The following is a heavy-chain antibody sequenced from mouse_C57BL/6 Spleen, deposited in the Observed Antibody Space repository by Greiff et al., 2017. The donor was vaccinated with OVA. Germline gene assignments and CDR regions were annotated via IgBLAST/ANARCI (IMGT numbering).Heavy chain of an antibody. CDR3: ARDGFLTGADYDY. CDR1: GYTFTSYW. Sequence: QVQLQQPGAELVRPGSSVKLSCKASGYTFTSYWMHWVKQRPIQGLEWIGNIDPSDSETHYNQKFKDKATLTVDKSSSTAYMQLSSLTSEDSAVYYCARDGFLTGADYDYWGNGTTLTASS. D-gene: IGHD4-1*01. J-gene: IGHJ2*01. V-gene: IGHV1-52*01. CDR2: IDPSDSET.